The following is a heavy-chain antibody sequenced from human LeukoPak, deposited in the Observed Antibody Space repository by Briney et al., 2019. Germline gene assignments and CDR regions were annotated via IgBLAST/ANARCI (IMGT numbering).Heavy chain of an antibody. Sequence: PGGSLRLSCAASGFAFSTYWMHWVRQAPGEGLVWVSRMNNDGRSTNYADSVKGRFTMSRDNAKNTLYLQMNSLRAEDTAVYYCARGGRYYLDNWGQGPLVTVSS. CDR3: ARGGRYYLDN. V-gene: IGHV3-74*01. CDR2: MNNDGRST. J-gene: IGHJ4*02. CDR1: GFAFSTYW.